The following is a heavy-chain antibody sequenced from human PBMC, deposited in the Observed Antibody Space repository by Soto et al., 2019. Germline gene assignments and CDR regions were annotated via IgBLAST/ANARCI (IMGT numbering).Heavy chain of an antibody. V-gene: IGHV4-59*01. Sequence: SETLSLTCTVSGGSISSYYLSWIRQPPGKGLEWIGYIYYSGSTNYNPSLKSRVTISVDTSKNQFSLKLSSVTTADTAVYYCERDDHYTATYSTSSGGYDYWGQGTLVTVSS. J-gene: IGHJ4*02. CDR2: IYYSGST. CDR3: ERDDHYTATYSTSSGGYDY. D-gene: IGHD6-6*01. CDR1: GGSISSYY.